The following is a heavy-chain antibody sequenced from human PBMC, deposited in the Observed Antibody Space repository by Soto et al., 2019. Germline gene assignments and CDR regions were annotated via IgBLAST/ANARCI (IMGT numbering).Heavy chain of an antibody. Sequence: ASVKVSCKASGYTFTSYGISWVRQAPGQGLEWMGWISAYNGNTNYAQKLQGRVTVTTDTSTRTAYMELRSLRSDDTAVYYCARVVQILPYFYMDVWGKGTTVTVSS. D-gene: IGHD6-6*01. V-gene: IGHV1-18*01. CDR1: GYTFTSYG. J-gene: IGHJ6*03. CDR3: ARVVQILPYFYMDV. CDR2: ISAYNGNT.